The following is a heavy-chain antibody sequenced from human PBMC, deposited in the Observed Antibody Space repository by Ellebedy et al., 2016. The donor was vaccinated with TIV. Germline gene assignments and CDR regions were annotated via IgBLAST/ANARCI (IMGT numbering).Heavy chain of an antibody. D-gene: IGHD3-3*01. Sequence: AASVKVSCKASGYTFTSYAMHWVRQPPGQRLEWMGWINAGNGNTKYSQKFQGRVTITRDTSASTAYMELSSLRSEDTAVYYCARAYDFWSGYPKDDAFDIWGQGTMVTVSS. J-gene: IGHJ3*02. CDR2: INAGNGNT. CDR3: ARAYDFWSGYPKDDAFDI. CDR1: GYTFTSYA. V-gene: IGHV1-3*01.